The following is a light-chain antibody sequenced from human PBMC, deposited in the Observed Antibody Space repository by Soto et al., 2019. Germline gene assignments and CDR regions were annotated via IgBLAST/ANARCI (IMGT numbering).Light chain of an antibody. J-gene: IGKJ1*01. Sequence: EILLTQSPGTLSLSPGERATLSCRASQIVRNNYVAWYQVKPGQAPSLLIYGASNRAFDIPDRFSGSGSGTDFTLTISRLEPDDFAVYFCHQYGASKTFGQGTRVDMK. CDR1: QIVRNNY. CDR3: HQYGASKT. V-gene: IGKV3-20*01. CDR2: GAS.